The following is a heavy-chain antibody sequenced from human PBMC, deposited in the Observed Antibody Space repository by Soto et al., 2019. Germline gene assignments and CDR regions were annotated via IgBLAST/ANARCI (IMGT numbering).Heavy chain of an antibody. CDR3: AKAQWLLVGDYFES. V-gene: IGHV3-23*01. D-gene: IGHD3-22*01. Sequence: EVKLLESGGGLVQPGGSLRLSCAASGFPFSVYAMAWVRQAPGKGLEWVSTIADTIGTSYYADSVKGRFTLSRDISTNTLHLQMNSLRVDDTAVYYCAKAQWLLVGDYFESWGQGTLVTVSS. CDR2: IADTIGTS. CDR1: GFPFSVYA. J-gene: IGHJ4*02.